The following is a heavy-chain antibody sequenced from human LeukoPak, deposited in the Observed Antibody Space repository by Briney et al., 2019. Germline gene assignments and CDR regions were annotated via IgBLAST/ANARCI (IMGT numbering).Heavy chain of an antibody. CDR3: ARGPEYYDILTGGYYFDY. CDR1: GGTFSSYA. J-gene: IGHJ4*02. D-gene: IGHD3-9*01. CDR2: IIPIFGTA. V-gene: IGHV1-69*13. Sequence: ASVKVSCKASGGTFSSYAISWVRQAPGQGLEWMGGIIPIFGTANYAQKFQGRVTITADESTGTAYMELSSLRSEDTAVYYCARGPEYYDILTGGYYFDYWGQGTLVTVSS.